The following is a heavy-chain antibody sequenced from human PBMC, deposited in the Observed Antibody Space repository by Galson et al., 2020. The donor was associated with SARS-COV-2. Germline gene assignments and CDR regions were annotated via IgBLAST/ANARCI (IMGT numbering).Heavy chain of an antibody. J-gene: IGHJ4*02. Sequence: GESLKISCAASGFTFSSYWISWVRQAPGKGLEWVANVKQDGSDRYYVDSVKGRFTISSDYAKNSVYLQMNSLRAEDTAVYYCARDQDGYNDFWGQGTLVTVSS. CDR2: VKQDGSDR. D-gene: IGHD5-12*01. V-gene: IGHV3-7*01. CDR3: ARDQDGYNDF. CDR1: GFTFSSYW.